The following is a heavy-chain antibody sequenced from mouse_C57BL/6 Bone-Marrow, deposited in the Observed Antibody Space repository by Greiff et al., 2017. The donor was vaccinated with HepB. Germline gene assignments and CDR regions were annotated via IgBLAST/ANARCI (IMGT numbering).Heavy chain of an antibody. CDR2: ISYDGSN. CDR3: APISDYFDY. CDR1: GYSITSGYY. V-gene: IGHV3-6*01. Sequence: DVKLQESGPGLVKPSQSLSLTCSVTGYSITSGYYWNWIRQFPGNKLEWMGYISYDGSNNYNPSLKNRISITRDTSKNQFFLKLNSVTTEDTATYYCAPISDYFDYWGQGTTLTVSS. J-gene: IGHJ2*01.